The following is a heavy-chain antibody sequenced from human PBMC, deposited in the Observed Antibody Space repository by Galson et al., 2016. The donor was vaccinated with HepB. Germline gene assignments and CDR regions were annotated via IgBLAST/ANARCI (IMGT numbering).Heavy chain of an antibody. J-gene: IGHJ4*02. CDR1: GFSFNSYA. CDR3: AKENDFWSGYLSH. V-gene: IGHV3-23*01. Sequence: SLRLSCAVSGFSFNSYAFSWVRQTPGKGLEWVSAISGTGGTTDYTDSVKGRFTIPRDNSQGRLYLQMNSLRAEDTAIYYCAKENDFWSGYLSHWGQGALVTVSS. D-gene: IGHD3-3*01. CDR2: ISGTGGTT.